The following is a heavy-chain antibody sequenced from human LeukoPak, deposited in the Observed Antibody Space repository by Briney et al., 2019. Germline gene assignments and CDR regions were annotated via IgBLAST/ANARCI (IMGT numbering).Heavy chain of an antibody. V-gene: IGHV4-31*02. J-gene: IGHJ4*02. D-gene: IGHD4-11*01. CDR1: GDSMTRGGYY. Sequence: KASETLSLTWTVSGDSMTRGGYYWSWVRQHPGKGLEWIGLIYHSGTTFYNPSLEGRAAISVDTSQNQFSLKLTSVTAADTAVYYCARAVDYRNYFDYWGQGTPVTVSS. CDR3: ARAVDYRNYFDY. CDR2: IYHSGTT.